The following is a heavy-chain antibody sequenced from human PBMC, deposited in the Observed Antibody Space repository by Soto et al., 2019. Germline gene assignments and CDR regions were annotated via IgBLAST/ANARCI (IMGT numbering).Heavy chain of an antibody. CDR1: GGSISSGGYY. CDR2: IYYSGST. Sequence: TSETLSLTCTVSGGSISSGGYYWSWIRQHPGKGLEWIGYIYYSGSTNYNPSLKSRVTISVDTSKNQFSLKLSSVTAADTAVYYCARALYPPTPYYDFWSGYYDYWGQGTLVTVSS. V-gene: IGHV4-61*08. J-gene: IGHJ4*02. CDR3: ARALYPPTPYYDFWSGYYDY. D-gene: IGHD3-3*01.